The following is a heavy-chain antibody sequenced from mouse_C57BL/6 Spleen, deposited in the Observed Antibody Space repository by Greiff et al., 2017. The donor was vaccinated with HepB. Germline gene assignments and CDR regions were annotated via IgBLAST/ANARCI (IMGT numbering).Heavy chain of an antibody. J-gene: IGHJ4*01. CDR3: ARSRMFYAMDY. Sequence: VQLQQSGAELVKPGASVKMSCKASGYTFTSYWITWVKQRPGQGLEWIGDIYPGSGSTNYNEKFKSKATLTVDTSSSTAYMQLSSLTSEDSAVYYCARSRMFYAMDYWGQGTSVTVSS. CDR2: IYPGSGST. V-gene: IGHV1-55*01. CDR1: GYTFTSYW.